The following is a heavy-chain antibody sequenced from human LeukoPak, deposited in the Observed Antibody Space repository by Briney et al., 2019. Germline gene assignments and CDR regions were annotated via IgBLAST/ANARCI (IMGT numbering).Heavy chain of an antibody. V-gene: IGHV1-2*06. Sequence: ASVKVSCKASGYTFTGYYMHWVRQAPGQGLEWMGRINPNSGGTNYAQKFQGRATMTRDTSISTAYMELSRLRSDDTAVYYCATLGYCSSTSCLHFDYWGQGTLVTVSS. D-gene: IGHD2-2*01. CDR2: INPNSGGT. CDR3: ATLGYCSSTSCLHFDY. J-gene: IGHJ4*02. CDR1: GYTFTGYY.